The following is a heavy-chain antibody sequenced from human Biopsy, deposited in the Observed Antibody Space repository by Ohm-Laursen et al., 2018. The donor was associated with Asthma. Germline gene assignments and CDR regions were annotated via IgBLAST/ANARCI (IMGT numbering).Heavy chain of an antibody. CDR1: GGSISSDH. CDR2: IHNSGNT. V-gene: IGHV4-59*01. CDR3: ARGQGRGIQLWSLDP. D-gene: IGHD5-18*01. Sequence: GTLSLTCTVSGGSISSDHWSWLRQSPGKGLEWIGYIHNSGNTNYNPSLKSRVTISLDTSKNHFSLRLSFVTAADTAVYFCARGQGRGIQLWSLDPWGQGILVTVSS. J-gene: IGHJ5*02.